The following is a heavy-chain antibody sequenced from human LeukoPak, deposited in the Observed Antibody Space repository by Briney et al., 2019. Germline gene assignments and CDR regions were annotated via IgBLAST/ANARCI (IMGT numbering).Heavy chain of an antibody. J-gene: IGHJ3*01. D-gene: IGHD3-22*01. CDR2: INHSGST. CDR1: GGSFSGYY. Sequence: SETLSLTCAVYGGSFSGYYWSWIRQPPGKGLEWIGEINHSGSTNYNPPLKSRVTISVDTSKNQFSLKLSSVTAADTAVYYCASSSGYSESSMDVWGQGTMVTVSS. CDR3: ASSSGYSESSMDV. V-gene: IGHV4-34*01.